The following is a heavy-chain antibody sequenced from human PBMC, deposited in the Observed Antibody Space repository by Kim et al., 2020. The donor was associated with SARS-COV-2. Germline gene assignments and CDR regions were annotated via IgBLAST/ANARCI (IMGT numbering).Heavy chain of an antibody. CDR2: ISYDGSNK. CDR3: AKESYGGCFDY. V-gene: IGHV3-30*18. D-gene: IGHD5-12*01. J-gene: IGHJ4*02. Sequence: GGSLRLSCAASGFTFSSYGMHWVRQAPGKGLEWVAVISYDGSNKYYADSVKGRFTISRDNSKNTLYLQMNSLRAEDTAVYYCAKESYGGCFDYWGQGTLVTVSS. CDR1: GFTFSSYG.